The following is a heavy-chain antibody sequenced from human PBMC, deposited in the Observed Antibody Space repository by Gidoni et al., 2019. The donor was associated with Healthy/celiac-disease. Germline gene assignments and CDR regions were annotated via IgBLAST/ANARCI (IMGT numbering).Heavy chain of an antibody. V-gene: IGHV1-69*01. CDR1: GGTFSSYA. J-gene: IGHJ3*02. CDR2: IIPIFGTA. D-gene: IGHD3-22*01. CDR3: ARGSKTYYYDSSGYGAAFDI. Sequence: QVQLVQSGAEVKKPGSSVKVSCKASGGTFSSYAISWVRQAPGQGLEWMGGIIPIFGTANYAQKFQGRVTITADESTSTAYMELSSLRSEDTAVYYCARGSKTYYYDSSGYGAAFDIWGQGTMVTVSS.